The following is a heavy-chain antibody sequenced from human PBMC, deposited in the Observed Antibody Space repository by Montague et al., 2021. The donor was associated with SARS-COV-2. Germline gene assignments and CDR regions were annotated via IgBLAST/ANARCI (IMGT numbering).Heavy chain of an antibody. D-gene: IGHD7-27*01. CDR2: IFWNDDQ. Sequence: PPLVKPTQTLTLTCTFSGFSLISDGVGVGWIRQPPGKALEWLALIFWNDDQRYNSSLKNRLTITKDTSKNQVVLTMTNMDPLDTGTYYCARSHLFSSLGAFDAWGQGTLVTVAS. CDR1: GFSLISDGVG. J-gene: IGHJ4*03. V-gene: IGHV2-5*01. CDR3: ARSHLFSSLGAFDA.